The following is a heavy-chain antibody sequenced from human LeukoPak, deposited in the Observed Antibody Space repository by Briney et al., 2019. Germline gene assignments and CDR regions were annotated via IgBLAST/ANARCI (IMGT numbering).Heavy chain of an antibody. Sequence: PGGSLRLSCAASGFTFSSYAMHWVRQAPGKGLEWVAVISYDGSNKYYADSVKGRFTISRDNPKNTLYLQMNSLRAEDTAVYYCARDDVVRGVIILEGAFDIWGQGTMVTVSS. CDR1: GFTFSSYA. J-gene: IGHJ3*02. CDR2: ISYDGSNK. CDR3: ARDDVVRGVIILEGAFDI. D-gene: IGHD3-10*01. V-gene: IGHV3-30-3*01.